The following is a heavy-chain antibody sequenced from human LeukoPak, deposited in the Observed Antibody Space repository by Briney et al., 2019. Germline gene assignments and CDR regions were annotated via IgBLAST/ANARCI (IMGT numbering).Heavy chain of an antibody. CDR3: ARESSEDIVVVPAASDWYYFDY. V-gene: IGHV4-4*07. Sequence: KSSETLSLTCTVSGGSISSYYWSWIRQPAGKGLEWIGRIYTSGSTNYNPSLKSRVTMSVDTSKNQFSLKLSSVTAADTAAYYCARESSEDIVVVPAASDWYYFDYWGQGTLVTVSS. J-gene: IGHJ4*02. CDR1: GGSISSYY. D-gene: IGHD2-2*01. CDR2: IYTSGST.